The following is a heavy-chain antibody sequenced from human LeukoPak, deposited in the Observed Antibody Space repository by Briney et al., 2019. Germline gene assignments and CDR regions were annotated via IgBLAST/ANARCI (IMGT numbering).Heavy chain of an antibody. Sequence: SETLSLTCTVSGGSISGSGYYWGWVRQPPGKGLEWIGSIYYSGTTYYKSSLKSRVTISVDTSKNQFSLKLSSVTAADTAVYYCARGQVGRAGTFRIWAYFDHWGQGTLVTVSS. CDR3: ARGQVGRAGTFRIWAYFDH. J-gene: IGHJ4*02. D-gene: IGHD6-19*01. CDR2: IYYSGTT. CDR1: GGSISGSGYY. V-gene: IGHV4-39*01.